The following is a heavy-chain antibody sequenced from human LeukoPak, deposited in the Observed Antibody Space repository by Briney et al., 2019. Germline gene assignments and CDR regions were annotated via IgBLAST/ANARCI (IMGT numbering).Heavy chain of an antibody. J-gene: IGHJ4*02. V-gene: IGHV4-34*01. CDR3: ARGRNTYYYDSSGYYYGY. CDR2: INHSGST. D-gene: IGHD3-22*01. CDR1: GGSFSGYY. Sequence: KPSETLSLTCAVYGGSFSGYYWSWIRQPPGKGLEWIGEINHSGSTNYNPSLKSRVTISVDTSKNQFSLKLSSVTAADTAVYYCARGRNTYYYDSSGYYYGYWGQGTLVTISS.